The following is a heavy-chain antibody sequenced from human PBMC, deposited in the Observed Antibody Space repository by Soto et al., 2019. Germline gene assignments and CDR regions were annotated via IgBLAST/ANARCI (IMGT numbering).Heavy chain of an antibody. CDR3: ARDWFRYCSGGSCYYFDY. D-gene: IGHD2-15*01. Sequence: QVQLVQSGAEVKKPGASVKVSCKASGYTFTSYGISWVRQAPGQGLEWMGWISAYNGNTNYAQKLQGRVTITTDTSTSTAYMELRSLRSDDTAVYYCARDWFRYCSGGSCYYFDYWGQGTLVTVSS. CDR1: GYTFTSYG. J-gene: IGHJ4*02. V-gene: IGHV1-18*01. CDR2: ISAYNGNT.